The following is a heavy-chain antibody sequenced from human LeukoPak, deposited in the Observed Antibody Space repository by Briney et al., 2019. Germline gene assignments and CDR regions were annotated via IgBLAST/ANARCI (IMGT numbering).Heavy chain of an antibody. CDR2: IYHSGST. J-gene: IGHJ4*02. V-gene: IGHV4-30-2*01. CDR3: ASYFYGSGSYYFDY. Sequence: SQTLSLTCAVSGGSISSGGYSWSWIRQPPGKGLEWIGYIYHSGSTYYNPSLKSRVTISVDRSKNQFSLKLSSVTAADTAVYYCASYFYGSGSYYFDYWGQGTLATVSS. D-gene: IGHD3-10*01. CDR1: GGSISSGGYS.